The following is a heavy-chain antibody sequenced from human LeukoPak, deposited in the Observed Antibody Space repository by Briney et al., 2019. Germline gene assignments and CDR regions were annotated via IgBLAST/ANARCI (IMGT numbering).Heavy chain of an antibody. Sequence: GGSLRLSCAASGFTFSTYAMSWVRQAPGKGLEWVSTISGSGGVTYYPDSVRGRFTISRDNSKNTLHLQMDSLRVEDTAVYYCARWPEGATPKFHYWGQGALVTVSS. J-gene: IGHJ4*02. CDR3: ARWPEGATPKFHY. CDR2: ISGSGGVT. V-gene: IGHV3-23*01. CDR1: GFTFSTYA. D-gene: IGHD1-26*01.